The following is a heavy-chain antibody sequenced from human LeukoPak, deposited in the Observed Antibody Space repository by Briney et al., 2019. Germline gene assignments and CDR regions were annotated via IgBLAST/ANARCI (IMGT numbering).Heavy chain of an antibody. J-gene: IGHJ4*02. V-gene: IGHV4-30-4*01. Sequence: PSQTLSLICTVSGGSISSGDYYWSWISQPPGKGLEWIGYIYYSGSTYYNPSLKSRVTISVDTSKNQFSLKLSSVTAADTAVYYCARYSLPYYYDSSGYGGAYFDYWGQGTLVTVSS. D-gene: IGHD3-22*01. CDR3: ARYSLPYYYDSSGYGGAYFDY. CDR2: IYYSGST. CDR1: GGSISSGDYY.